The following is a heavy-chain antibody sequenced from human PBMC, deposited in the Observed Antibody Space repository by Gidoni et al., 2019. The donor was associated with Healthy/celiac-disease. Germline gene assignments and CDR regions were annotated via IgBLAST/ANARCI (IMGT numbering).Heavy chain of an antibody. CDR3: ARGGYVLRFLEWLLDAFDI. CDR2: MNPNSGNT. V-gene: IGHV1-8*02. Sequence: QVQLVQSGAEVTKPGASGKVSCNASGYTFSSYDINWVRKATGQGLEWMGWMNPNSGNTGYAQKFQGRVTMTRNTSISTAYMELSSLGSEDTALYYCARGGYVLRFLEWLLDAFDIWGQGTMVTVSS. CDR1: GYTFSSYD. D-gene: IGHD3-3*01. J-gene: IGHJ3*02.